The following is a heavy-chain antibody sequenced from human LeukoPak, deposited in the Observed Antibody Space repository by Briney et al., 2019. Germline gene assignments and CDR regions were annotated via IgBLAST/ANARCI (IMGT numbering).Heavy chain of an antibody. Sequence: GGSLRLSCAASGFTLSSYAMNWVRQAPGKGLEWVSGISGSGSAYHADSVKGRFTISRDNSKNTVYLQMNSLRAEDTAVYFCAKEYGYDYNYFYSMDVWGKGTTVTISS. CDR1: GFTLSSYA. J-gene: IGHJ6*03. CDR2: ISGSGSA. CDR3: AKEYGYDYNYFYSMDV. V-gene: IGHV3-23*01. D-gene: IGHD1-1*01.